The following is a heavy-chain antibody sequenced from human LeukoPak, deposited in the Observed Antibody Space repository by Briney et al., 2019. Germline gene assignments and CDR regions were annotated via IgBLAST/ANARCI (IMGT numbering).Heavy chain of an antibody. V-gene: IGHV5-51*01. CDR3: ARHRTFSIRDIAHFYPRRRGYYYYMDV. D-gene: IGHD2-15*01. CDR2: IYPGDSDT. CDR1: GYSFTNYW. Sequence: GESLKISCKGSGYSFTNYWIGWVRQMPGKGLEWMGIIYPGDSDTRYSPSFQGQVTISADKSISTAYLQWSSLEASDTAMYYCARHRTFSIRDIAHFYPRRRGYYYYMDVWGKGTTVTVSS. J-gene: IGHJ6*03.